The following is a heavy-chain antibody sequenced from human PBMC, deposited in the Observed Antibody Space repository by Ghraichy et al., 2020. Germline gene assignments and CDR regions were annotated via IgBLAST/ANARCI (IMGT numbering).Heavy chain of an antibody. J-gene: IGHJ1*01. V-gene: IGHV3-30*18. CDR2: ISYDGSNK. D-gene: IGHD5-24*01. CDR1: GFTFSSYG. Sequence: GGSLRLSCAASGFTFSSYGMHWVRQAPGKGLEWVAVISYDGSNKYYADSVKGRFTISRDNSNNTLYLQMNSLRAEDTAVYYCAKVSTQRWLVEDFQHWGQGTLVTVSS. CDR3: AKVSTQRWLVEDFQH.